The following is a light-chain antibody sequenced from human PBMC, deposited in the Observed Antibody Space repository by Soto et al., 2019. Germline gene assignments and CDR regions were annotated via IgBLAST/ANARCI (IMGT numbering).Light chain of an antibody. CDR3: QQYNDWPPLT. J-gene: IGKJ4*01. CDR1: QSVSRN. CDR2: GAS. Sequence: ETVMTQSPATLSVSPGERATLSCRASQSVSRNLAWYQHKPGQAPRLLIYGASTRATGIPVRFSGSGSGTGFTLTISGLQSEDFAVYYCQQYNDWPPLTFGGGTKVEIK. V-gene: IGKV3-15*01.